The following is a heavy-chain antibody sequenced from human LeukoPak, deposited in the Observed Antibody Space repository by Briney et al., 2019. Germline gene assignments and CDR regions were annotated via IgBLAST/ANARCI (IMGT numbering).Heavy chain of an antibody. D-gene: IGHD6-19*01. CDR1: GFTFSSYA. J-gene: IGHJ5*02. Sequence: PGGSLRLSCAASGFTFSSYAMNWVRQAPGKGLELVSAISGSGGSTYYADSVKGRFTISRDNSKNTLYLQINILRGEDTAKYYCAKDKQWLVPGNWFDPWGQGTLVTVSS. CDR2: ISGSGGST. V-gene: IGHV3-23*01. CDR3: AKDKQWLVPGNWFDP.